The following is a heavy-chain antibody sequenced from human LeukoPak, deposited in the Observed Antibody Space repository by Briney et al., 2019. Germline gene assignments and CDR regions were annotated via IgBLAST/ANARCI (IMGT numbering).Heavy chain of an antibody. Sequence: SETLPLTCTVSSGSISTYYWSWIRQPPGKGLEWIGYIYYSGSTKYNPSLKSRVTLSIDTSKNQFSLKLSSVTAADTAVYYCARDGYSGSDALWGQGILVTVSS. CDR1: SGSISTYY. V-gene: IGHV4-59*01. J-gene: IGHJ4*02. CDR3: ARDGYSGSDAL. CDR2: IYYSGST. D-gene: IGHD5-12*01.